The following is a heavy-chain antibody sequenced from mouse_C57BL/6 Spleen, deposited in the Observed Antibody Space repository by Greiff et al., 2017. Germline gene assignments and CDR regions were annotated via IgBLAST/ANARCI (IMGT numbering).Heavy chain of an antibody. V-gene: IGHV1-15*01. J-gene: IGHJ2*01. Sequence: QVQLKESGAELVRPGASVTLSCKASGYTFPDYEMHWVKQTPVHGLEWIGAIDPATGGTAYNQKFKGKAILTADKSSSTAYMELRSLTSEDSAVYYCTRRDYDGYYVGFDYWGQGTTLTVSS. D-gene: IGHD2-3*01. CDR2: IDPATGGT. CDR1: GYTFPDYE. CDR3: TRRDYDGYYVGFDY.